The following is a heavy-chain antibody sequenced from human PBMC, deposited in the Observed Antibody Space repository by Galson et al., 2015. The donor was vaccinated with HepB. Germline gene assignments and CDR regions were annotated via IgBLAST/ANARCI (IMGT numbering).Heavy chain of an antibody. CDR1: GFTFSSYG. V-gene: IGHV3-30*18. D-gene: IGHD2-2*03. CDR2: ISHDGSNK. Sequence: SLRLSCAASGFTFSSYGMHWVRQAPGKGPEWVAVISHDGSNKYYADSVTGRFTISRDDPKNTLYLQVNSLRVDDTAVYYCAKDSGYCISTTCREYFQHWGQGTLVTVSS. CDR3: AKDSGYCISTTCREYFQH. J-gene: IGHJ1*01.